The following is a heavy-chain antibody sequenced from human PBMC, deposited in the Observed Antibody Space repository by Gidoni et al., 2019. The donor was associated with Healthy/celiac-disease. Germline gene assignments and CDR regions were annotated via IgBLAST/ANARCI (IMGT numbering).Heavy chain of an antibody. CDR3: AKDHTGSYSGDYTRDFDY. Sequence: EVQLVESGGGLVQPGGSLRLSCAASGFTFRSYAMSWVRQAPGKGLEWVSGISGSGGSTYNADSAKGRFTISRDNSKNTLYLQMNSLRAEDTAVYYCAKDHTGSYSGDYTRDFDYWGQGTLVTVSS. D-gene: IGHD1-26*01. CDR2: ISGSGGST. J-gene: IGHJ4*02. CDR1: GFTFRSYA. V-gene: IGHV3-23*04.